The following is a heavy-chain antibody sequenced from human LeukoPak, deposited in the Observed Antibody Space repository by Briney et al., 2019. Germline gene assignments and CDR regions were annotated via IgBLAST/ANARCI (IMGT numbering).Heavy chain of an antibody. CDR1: DGSINTISDY. D-gene: IGHD1-14*01. V-gene: IGHV4-39*07. Sequence: SETLSLTCSVSDGSINTISDYWGWVRQPPGKGLEWIGSVYYTGSTYYNAPFKSRVTISIDTSKNQFSLSLSAVTAADTAVYYCARAPEYGLYYFDYWGQGTLVTVSS. J-gene: IGHJ4*02. CDR2: VYYTGST. CDR3: ARAPEYGLYYFDY.